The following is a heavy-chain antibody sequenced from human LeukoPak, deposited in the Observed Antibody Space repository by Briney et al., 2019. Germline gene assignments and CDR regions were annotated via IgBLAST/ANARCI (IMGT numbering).Heavy chain of an antibody. D-gene: IGHD3-3*01. CDR3: ARERYEDSLNWFDP. Sequence: PSETLSLTCAVSGGSISSGGYSWSWIRQPPGQGLEWIGYIYHSGSTYYNPSLKSRVTISVDRSKNQFSLKVSSVTAADTAVYYCARERYEDSLNWFDPWGQGTLVTVSS. V-gene: IGHV4-30-2*01. CDR1: GGSISSGGYS. CDR2: IYHSGST. J-gene: IGHJ5*02.